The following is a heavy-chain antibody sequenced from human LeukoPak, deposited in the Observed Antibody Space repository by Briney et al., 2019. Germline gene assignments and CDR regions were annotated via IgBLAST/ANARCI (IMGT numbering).Heavy chain of an antibody. V-gene: IGHV3-33*01. CDR2: IWYDGSNK. D-gene: IGHD2-21*01. CDR1: GFTFSSYG. Sequence: GVSLRLSCAASGFTFSSYGMHWVRQAPGKGLEWVAVIWYDGSNKYYADSVKGRFTISRDNSKNTLYLQMNSLRAEDTAVYYCARVIGGSGCGGPNYYYYYGMDVWGQGTTVTVSS. J-gene: IGHJ6*02. CDR3: ARVIGGSGCGGPNYYYYYGMDV.